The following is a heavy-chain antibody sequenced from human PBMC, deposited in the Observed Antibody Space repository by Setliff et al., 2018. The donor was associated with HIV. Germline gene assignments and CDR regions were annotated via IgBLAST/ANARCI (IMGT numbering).Heavy chain of an antibody. CDR1: GGTFNNFA. Sequence: ASVKVSCKPSGGTFNNFAINWVRQAPGQGLEWMGIINPSGGSTSYAQKFQGRVTMTRDTSTSTVYMELSSLRSEDTAVYYCARMTPRRDAFDIWGQGTMVTVSS. CDR3: ARMTPRRDAFDI. CDR2: INPSGGST. V-gene: IGHV1-46*02. J-gene: IGHJ3*02.